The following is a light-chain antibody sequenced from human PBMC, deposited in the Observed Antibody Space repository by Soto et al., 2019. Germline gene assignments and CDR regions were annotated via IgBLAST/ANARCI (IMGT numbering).Light chain of an antibody. CDR3: QSYDSSLSDV. CDR1: SSNIGAGYD. V-gene: IGLV1-40*01. Sequence: SVLTQPPSVSGAPGQRVTISCTGSSSNIGAGYDVHWYQQLPGTAPKLLIYGNSNRPSGVPDRFSGSKSGTSASLAITGLQAEDEADYYCQSYDSSLSDVFGTGTKGTVL. J-gene: IGLJ1*01. CDR2: GNS.